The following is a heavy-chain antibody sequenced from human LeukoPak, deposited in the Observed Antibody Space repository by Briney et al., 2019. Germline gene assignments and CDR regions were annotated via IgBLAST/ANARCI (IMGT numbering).Heavy chain of an antibody. CDR1: GFTFSNYA. Sequence: GGSLRLSGAASGFTFSNYAMHWVRQAPGKGLEWVAVISYDGSNKYYADSVKGRFTISRDNSKNTLFLQMNSLRAEDTAVYYCASDSYSSSSYYFDYWGQGALVTVSS. V-gene: IGHV3-30*01. CDR3: ASDSYSSSSYYFDY. D-gene: IGHD6-6*01. CDR2: ISYDGSNK. J-gene: IGHJ4*02.